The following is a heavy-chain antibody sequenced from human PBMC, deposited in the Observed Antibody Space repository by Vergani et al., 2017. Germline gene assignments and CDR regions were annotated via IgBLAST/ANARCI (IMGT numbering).Heavy chain of an antibody. CDR2: ISGSGGST. Sequence: EVQLLESGGGLVQPGGSLRLSCAASGFTFSSYAMSWVRQAPGKGLEWVLAISGSGGSTYYADSVKGRFTISRDNSKNTLYLQMNSLRAEDTAVYYCAKPFYCSGGSCYPTPDYWGQGTLVTVSS. D-gene: IGHD2-15*01. CDR3: AKPFYCSGGSCYPTPDY. J-gene: IGHJ4*02. CDR1: GFTFSSYA. V-gene: IGHV3-23*01.